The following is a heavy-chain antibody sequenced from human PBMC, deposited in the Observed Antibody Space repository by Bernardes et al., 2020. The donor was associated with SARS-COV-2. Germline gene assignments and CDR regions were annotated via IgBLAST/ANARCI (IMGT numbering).Heavy chain of an antibody. CDR3: ARTAPTIAAAGYYYYYYGMDV. V-gene: IGHV3-66*02. D-gene: IGHD6-13*01. Sequence: SLRLSCAASGFTVSSNYMSWVRQAPGKGLEWVSVIYSGGSTYYADSVKGRFTISRDNSKNTLYLQMNSLRTEDTAVYYCARTAPTIAAAGYYYYYYGMDVWGQGTTVTVSS. CDR2: IYSGGST. J-gene: IGHJ6*02. CDR1: GFTVSSNY.